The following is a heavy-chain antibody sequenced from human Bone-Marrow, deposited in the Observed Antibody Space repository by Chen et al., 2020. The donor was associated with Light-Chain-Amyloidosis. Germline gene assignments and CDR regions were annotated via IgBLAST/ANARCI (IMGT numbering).Heavy chain of an antibody. Sequence: QVQLVQSGAEVKKPGASVKVSCEASGYTFTGYHMQWVRQAPGQGLEWMGWINPNSDSTIYAQKFQGRVTMTRDTSISTVYMELSRLRSDDTAVYYCARGLHCSNTNCYLEFYYNAMDVWGQGTTVTVSS. CDR2: INPNSDST. CDR1: GYTFTGYH. CDR3: ARGLHCSNTNCYLEFYYNAMDV. V-gene: IGHV1-2*02. J-gene: IGHJ6*02. D-gene: IGHD2-2*01.